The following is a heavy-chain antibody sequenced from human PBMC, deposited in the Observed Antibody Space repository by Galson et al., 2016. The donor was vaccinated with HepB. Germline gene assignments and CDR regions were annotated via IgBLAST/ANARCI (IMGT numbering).Heavy chain of an antibody. D-gene: IGHD2-8*01. J-gene: IGHJ5*01. CDR2: ISYNI. CDR3: ARDNCINAICYTGWFDS. CDR1: GFTFSTYN. V-gene: IGHV3-21*01. Sequence: SLRLSCAASGFTFSTYNMNWVRQAPGKGLEWVSSISYNIYYADSVRGRFTISRDNAKNSLFLQMNSLRVEDTAVYYCARDNCINAICYTGWFDSWGQGTQVTVSS.